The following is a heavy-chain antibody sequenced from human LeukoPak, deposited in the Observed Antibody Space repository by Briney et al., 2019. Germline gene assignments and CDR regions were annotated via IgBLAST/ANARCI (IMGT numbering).Heavy chain of an antibody. CDR1: GGSISAYY. J-gene: IGHJ4*02. CDR2: MYPSGST. CDR3: ARDLYGDFFDY. Sequence: SGTLSLTCSVSGGSISAYYWSWIRQPAGKGLEWIGRMYPSGSTNYNPSLRSRVTMSVDTSKNQFSLKLSSVTAADTAVHYCARDLYGDFFDYWGQGTLVTVSS. D-gene: IGHD4-17*01. V-gene: IGHV4-4*07.